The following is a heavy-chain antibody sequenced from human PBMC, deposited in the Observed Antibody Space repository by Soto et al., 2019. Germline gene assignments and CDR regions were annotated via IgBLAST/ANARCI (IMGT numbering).Heavy chain of an antibody. D-gene: IGHD3-10*01. J-gene: IGHJ3*01. CDR1: GGSISSGGYS. CDR2: IYHSGST. Sequence: SETLSLTCAVSGGSISSGGYSWSWIRQPPGKGLEWIGYIYHSGSTYYNPSLKSRVTISVDRSKSQFSLKLSSVTAADTAVYYCARRYGSAFDFWGQGTMVTVSS. CDR3: ARRYGSAFDF. V-gene: IGHV4-30-2*01.